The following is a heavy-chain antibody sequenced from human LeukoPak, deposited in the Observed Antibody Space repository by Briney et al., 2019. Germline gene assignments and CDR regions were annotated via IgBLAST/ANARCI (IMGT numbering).Heavy chain of an antibody. CDR1: GGSINGYS. J-gene: IGHJ4*02. CDR2: ISYTGTT. CDR3: ARLGGNWNSPGRDY. Sequence: PSETLSLTCSVSGGSINGYSWTWIRQPPGVRLEWVGHISYTGTTNYNPSLTTRVAISVDTSKNQFSLKLTSVTAADTGMYFCARLGGNWNSPGRDYWGQGTLVTVSS. D-gene: IGHD3-10*01. V-gene: IGHV4-59*08.